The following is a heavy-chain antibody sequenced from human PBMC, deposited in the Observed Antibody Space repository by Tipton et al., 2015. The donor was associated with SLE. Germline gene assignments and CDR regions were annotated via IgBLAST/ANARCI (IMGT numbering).Heavy chain of an antibody. J-gene: IGHJ4*02. V-gene: IGHV4-59*08. CDR3: ATHSYSSSWFDY. CDR1: GGSISSYY. Sequence: LRLSCTVSGGSISSYYWSWIRQPPGKGLEWIGYIYYSGSTNYNPSLKSRVTISVDTSKNQFSLKLSSVTAADTAVYYCATHSYSSSWFDYWGQGTLVTVSS. CDR2: IYYSGST. D-gene: IGHD6-13*01.